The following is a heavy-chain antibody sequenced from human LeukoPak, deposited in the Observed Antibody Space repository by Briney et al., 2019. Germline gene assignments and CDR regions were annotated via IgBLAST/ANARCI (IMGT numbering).Heavy chain of an antibody. J-gene: IGHJ4*02. CDR1: GFTFSSYA. V-gene: IGHV3-23*01. D-gene: IGHD1-26*01. CDR2: ISGSDTRT. CDR3: AKAPTQWELPDY. Sequence: AGGSLRLSCAASGFTFSSYAMSWVRQAPGKGLEWVSSISGSDTRTYNADSVKGRFTISRDNSKNTLYLQMNSLRAEDTAVYYCAKAPTQWELPDYWGQGTLVTVSS.